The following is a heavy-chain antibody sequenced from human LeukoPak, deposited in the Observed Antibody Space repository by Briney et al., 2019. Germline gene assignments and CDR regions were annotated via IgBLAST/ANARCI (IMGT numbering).Heavy chain of an antibody. CDR2: IKEDGSEK. Sequence: GGSLRLSCAVSGFTFSSYWMSWVRQAPGKGLEWVANIKEDGSEKYYVDSVMGRFTISRDNAKNSLYLQMNSLRAEDTAVYYCARGGGGHGEYYYYYYGMDVWGQGTTVTVS. V-gene: IGHV3-7*01. D-gene: IGHD3-10*01. CDR1: GFTFSSYW. J-gene: IGHJ6*02. CDR3: ARGGGGHGEYYYYYYGMDV.